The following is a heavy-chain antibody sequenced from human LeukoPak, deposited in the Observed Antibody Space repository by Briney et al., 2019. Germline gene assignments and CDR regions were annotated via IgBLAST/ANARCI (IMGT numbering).Heavy chain of an antibody. J-gene: IGHJ3*02. CDR2: ISSSSSYI. D-gene: IGHD3-10*01. V-gene: IGHV3-21*01. CDR3: ARVRDGSGSYYDAFDI. CDR1: GFTFSSYS. Sequence: GGSLRLSCAASGFTFSSYSMNWVRQAPGKGLEWVSSISSSSSYIYYADSVKGRFTISRDNAKNSLYLQMNSLRAEDTAVYYCARVRDGSGSYYDAFDIWGQGTMVTVSS.